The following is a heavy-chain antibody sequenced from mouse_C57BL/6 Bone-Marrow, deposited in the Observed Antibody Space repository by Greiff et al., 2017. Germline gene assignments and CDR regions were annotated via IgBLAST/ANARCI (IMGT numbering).Heavy chain of an antibody. CDR1: GYTFTSYW. J-gene: IGHJ4*01. CDR3: ARGEIYYGNYVDYAMDY. CDR2: INPSNGGT. Sequence: QVQLQQPGTELVKPGASAKLSCKASGYTFTSYWMHWVKQRPGQGLEWIGNINPSNGGTNYNEKFKSKATLTVDKSSSTAYMQLSSLTSEDSAVYYCARGEIYYGNYVDYAMDYWGQGTSVTVSS. D-gene: IGHD2-1*01. V-gene: IGHV1-53*01.